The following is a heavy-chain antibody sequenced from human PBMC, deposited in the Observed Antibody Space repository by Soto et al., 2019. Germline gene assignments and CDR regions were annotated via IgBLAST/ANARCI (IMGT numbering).Heavy chain of an antibody. V-gene: IGHV3-30-3*01. CDR2: ISYDGSNK. CDR1: GLTFSSYA. CDR3: ASDGAEDD. D-gene: IGHD1-26*01. J-gene: IGHJ1*01. Sequence: XESLRLSCAASGLTFSSYAMHWVRQAPGKGLEWVAVISYDGSNKYYADSVKGRFTISRDNSKNTLYLQMNSLRAEDTAVYYCASDGAEDDWGQGSLVTVSS.